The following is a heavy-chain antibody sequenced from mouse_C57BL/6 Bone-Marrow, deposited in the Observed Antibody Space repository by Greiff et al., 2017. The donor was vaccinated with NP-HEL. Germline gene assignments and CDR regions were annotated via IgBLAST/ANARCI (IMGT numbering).Heavy chain of an antibody. Sequence: VQLQQSGAELVRPGASVKLSCTASGFNIKDDYMHWVKQRPEQDLEWIGWIDPENGDTEYASKFQGKATITADTSSNTAYLQLSSLTSEDTAVYYCTTGNWDAMDYWGQGTSVTVSS. J-gene: IGHJ4*01. CDR1: GFNIKDDY. CDR2: IDPENGDT. CDR3: TTGNWDAMDY. V-gene: IGHV14-4*01. D-gene: IGHD4-1*01.